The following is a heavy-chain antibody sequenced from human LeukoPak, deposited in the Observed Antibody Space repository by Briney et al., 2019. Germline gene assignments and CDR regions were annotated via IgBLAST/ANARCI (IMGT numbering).Heavy chain of an antibody. J-gene: IGHJ3*02. D-gene: IGHD5-24*01. CDR3: ARDLGGSNTKDAFDI. CDR1: GYTFTGYY. CDR2: INPKSGVT. V-gene: IGHV1-2*07. Sequence: ASVKVSCKASGYTFTGYYIHWVRQAPGQRLEWMGWINPKSGVTRSAHQFQGRVTMTRDTSISTAYMGLSTLKSDDTAVFYCARDLGGSNTKDAFDIWGQGTMVTVSS.